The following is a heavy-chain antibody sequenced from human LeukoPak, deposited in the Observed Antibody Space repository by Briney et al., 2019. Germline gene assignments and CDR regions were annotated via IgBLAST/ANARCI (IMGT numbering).Heavy chain of an antibody. V-gene: IGHV5-51*01. CDR1: GYSFTSYW. Sequence: GESLKISCKGSGYSFTSYWIGWVRQMPGKGLEWMGIIYPGDSDTRYSPSFQGQVIISADKSISTTYLQWSSLKAPDTAMYYCARQSPTYYYDSSGYYPFDYWGQGTLVTVSS. J-gene: IGHJ4*02. CDR2: IYPGDSDT. CDR3: ARQSPTYYYDSSGYYPFDY. D-gene: IGHD3-22*01.